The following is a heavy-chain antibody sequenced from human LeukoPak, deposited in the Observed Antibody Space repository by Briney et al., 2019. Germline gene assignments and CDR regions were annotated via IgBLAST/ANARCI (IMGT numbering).Heavy chain of an antibody. Sequence: VRQAPGKGLEWVANINEDGGERHYVDSVKGRFTISRDNAKNSLYLQMNSLRAEDTAVYYCARGGNLENWGGGTLVTVSS. CDR3: ARGGNLEN. J-gene: IGHJ4*02. D-gene: IGHD1-14*01. V-gene: IGHV3-7*01. CDR2: INEDGGER.